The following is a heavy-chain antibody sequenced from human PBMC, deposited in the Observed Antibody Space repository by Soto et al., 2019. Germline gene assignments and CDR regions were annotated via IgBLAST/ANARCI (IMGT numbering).Heavy chain of an antibody. Sequence: QLQLQESGPGLLRPSETLTLTCTVSGDSISTSSYYWGWVRQPPGKGLEWIGTIYHSGSTFYKPSLSSRVTPSVDTTRNQFSLKVNSVTAADTAIYFCARETGGAIDYWGQGILVTVSS. V-gene: IGHV4-39*01. CDR3: ARETGGAIDY. CDR1: GDSISTSSYY. CDR2: IYHSGST. J-gene: IGHJ4*02. D-gene: IGHD1-26*01.